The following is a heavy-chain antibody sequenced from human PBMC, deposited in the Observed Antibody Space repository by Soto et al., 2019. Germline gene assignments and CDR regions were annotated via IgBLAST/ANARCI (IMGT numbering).Heavy chain of an antibody. CDR1: GFTFTSSA. CDR2: IVVGSGNT. CDR3: AADRGDGYNYNYYYGMDV. Sequence: SVKVSCKASGFTFTSSAVQWVRQARGQRLEWIGWIVVGSGNTNYAQKFQERVTITRDMSTSTAYMELSSLRSEDTAVYYCAADRGDGYNYNYYYGMDVWGQGTTVTVSS. V-gene: IGHV1-58*01. J-gene: IGHJ6*02. D-gene: IGHD5-12*01.